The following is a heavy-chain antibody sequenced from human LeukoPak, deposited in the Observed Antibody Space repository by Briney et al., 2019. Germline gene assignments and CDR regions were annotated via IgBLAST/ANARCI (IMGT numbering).Heavy chain of an antibody. J-gene: IGHJ4*02. CDR1: GGSISSYY. CDR2: IYYSGST. CDR3: ARVESSGWYLFDY. D-gene: IGHD6-19*01. Sequence: PSETLSLTCTVSGGSISSYYWSWIRQPPGKGLGWIGYIYYSGSTNYNPSLKSRVTISVDTSKNQFSLKLSSVTAADTAVYYCARVESSGWYLFDYWGQGTLVTVSS. V-gene: IGHV4-59*01.